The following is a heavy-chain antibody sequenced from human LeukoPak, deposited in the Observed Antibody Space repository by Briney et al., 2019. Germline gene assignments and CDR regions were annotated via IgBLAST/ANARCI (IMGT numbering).Heavy chain of an antibody. CDR3: ARDHLPYYYDSSGYSFDP. CDR2: ISYDGSNK. CDR1: GGTFSSYA. Sequence: SCKASGGTFSSYAISWVRQAPGKGLEWVAVISYDGSNKYYADSVKGRFTISRDNSKNTLYLQMNSLRAEDTAVYYCARDHLPYYYDSSGYSFDPWGQGTLVTVSS. D-gene: IGHD3-22*01. J-gene: IGHJ5*02. V-gene: IGHV3-30-3*01.